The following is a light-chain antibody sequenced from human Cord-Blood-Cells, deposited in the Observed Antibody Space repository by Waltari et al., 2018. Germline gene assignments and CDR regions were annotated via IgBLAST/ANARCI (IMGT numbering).Light chain of an antibody. CDR1: QSVSSD. CDR2: DAS. V-gene: IGKV3-11*01. J-gene: IGKJ5*01. CDR3: QQRSNWPPGIT. Sequence: EIVLTQSTATLSLSTRARATHSCRASQSVSSDLAWYQQNPGQAPRLLIYDASNRATGIPARFSGSGSGTDFTLTISSLEPEDFAVYYCQQRSNWPPGITFCQGTRLEIK.